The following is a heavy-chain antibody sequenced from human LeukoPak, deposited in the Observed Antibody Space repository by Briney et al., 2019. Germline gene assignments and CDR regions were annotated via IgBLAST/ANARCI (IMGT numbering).Heavy chain of an antibody. J-gene: IGHJ4*02. Sequence: GASVKVSCKASGYTFTGYYMHWVRQAPGQGLEWMGWINPNSGGTNYAQKFQGRVTMTRDTSISTAYMELSRLRSDDTAVYYCARDGKPWLVTSRFDYWGQGTLVTVSS. CDR2: INPNSGGT. V-gene: IGHV1-2*02. CDR1: GYTFTGYY. CDR3: ARDGKPWLVTSRFDY. D-gene: IGHD6-19*01.